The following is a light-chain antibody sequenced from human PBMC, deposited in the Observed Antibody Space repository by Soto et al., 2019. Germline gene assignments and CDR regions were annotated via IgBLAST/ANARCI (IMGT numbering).Light chain of an antibody. CDR3: SSYTGSNTVT. Sequence: QSVLTQPASVSGSPGQSITISCTGTSSDVGGYNFVSWYHQHPGKAPKLLIYEVTKRPSGVSSRFSASKAVNTASLTISDILADDEGDYYCSSYTGSNTVTFGGGTQLTV. CDR1: SSDVGGYNF. J-gene: IGLJ2*01. V-gene: IGLV2-14*01. CDR2: EVT.